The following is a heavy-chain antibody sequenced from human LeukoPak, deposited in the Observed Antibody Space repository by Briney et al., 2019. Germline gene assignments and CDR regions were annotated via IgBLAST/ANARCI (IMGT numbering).Heavy chain of an antibody. V-gene: IGHV1-46*01. J-gene: IGHJ6*03. CDR2: INPSGGST. D-gene: IGHD3-9*01. CDR3: ARGAIDILTGLTSAPPHMDV. CDR1: GYTFTSYY. Sequence: ASVKVSCKASGYTFTSYYMHWVRQAPGQGLEWMGIINPSGGSTSYAQKFQGRVTMTTDTSTSTAYMELRSLRSDDTAVYYCARGAIDILTGLTSAPPHMDVWGKGTTVTISS.